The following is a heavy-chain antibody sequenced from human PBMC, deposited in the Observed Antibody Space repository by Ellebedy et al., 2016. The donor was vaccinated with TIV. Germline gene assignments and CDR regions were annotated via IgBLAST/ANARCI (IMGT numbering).Heavy chain of an antibody. CDR3: ARRSYDSTGGGFDI. CDR1: GYSISSGYY. J-gene: IGHJ3*02. CDR2: MYHSGNT. Sequence: GSLRLSXTVSGYSISSGYYWGWIRQPPGKGLEWIGYMYHSGNTYYNPSLKSRVTIPVDTSKNQISLKLSSVTATDTAVYYCARRSYDSTGGGFDIWGQGTMVTVSS. V-gene: IGHV4-38-2*02. D-gene: IGHD3-22*01.